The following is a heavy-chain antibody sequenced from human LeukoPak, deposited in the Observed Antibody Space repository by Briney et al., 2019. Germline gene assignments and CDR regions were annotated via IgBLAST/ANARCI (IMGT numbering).Heavy chain of an antibody. CDR1: GFTFRSYA. J-gene: IGHJ4*02. V-gene: IGHV3-23*01. CDR2: ISSSGSNT. CDR3: AKDLSNWNYRGGDS. D-gene: IGHD1-7*01. Sequence: GGSLRLSCAASGFTFRSYAMNWVRQAPGKGLEWVSAISSSGSNTYYADSVKGRFTISRDNSKNTLYLQMRSLRAEDTAVYYCAKDLSNWNYRGGDSWGQGTLVTVSS.